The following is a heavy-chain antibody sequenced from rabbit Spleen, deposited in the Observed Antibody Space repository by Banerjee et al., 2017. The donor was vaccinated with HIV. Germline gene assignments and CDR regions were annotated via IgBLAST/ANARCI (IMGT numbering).Heavy chain of an antibody. V-gene: IGHV1S7*01. Sequence: QLKESGGGLVQPGGSLKLSCKGSGFDFSSHYMSWVRQAPGKGLEWIGYIDPFFGTTYYANWVNGRFTISNDNAQNTVFLQMTSLTVADTATYFCARDPAYSSGSGSAIPYLWGPGTLVTVS. CDR1: GFDFSSHY. J-gene: IGHJ6*01. CDR3: ARDPAYSSGSGSAIPYL. D-gene: IGHD1-1*01. CDR2: IDPFFGTT.